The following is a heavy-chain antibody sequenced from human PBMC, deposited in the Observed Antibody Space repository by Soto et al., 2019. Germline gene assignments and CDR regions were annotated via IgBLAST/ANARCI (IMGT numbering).Heavy chain of an antibody. J-gene: IGHJ4*02. Sequence: QVQLVQSGAEVKKPGASVKVSCKASGYTFTSYGISWVRQAPGQGLEWMGWISAYNGNTNYAQKLQGRVTMTTDTSTSKAYMELRSLRSDDTAVYYCARGHYYDSSGYYPGFDYWGQGTLVTVSS. CDR2: ISAYNGNT. D-gene: IGHD3-22*01. V-gene: IGHV1-18*01. CDR3: ARGHYYDSSGYYPGFDY. CDR1: GYTFTSYG.